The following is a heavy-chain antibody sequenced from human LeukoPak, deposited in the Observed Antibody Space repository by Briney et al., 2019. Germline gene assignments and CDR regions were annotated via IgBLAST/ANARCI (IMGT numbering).Heavy chain of an antibody. V-gene: IGHV3-7*01. J-gene: IGHJ4*02. CDR3: ARAYCTNGVCYHFDY. CDR1: GFTFSSYA. CDR2: IKQDGSEK. D-gene: IGHD2-8*01. Sequence: GGSLRLSCAASGFTFSSYAMSWVRQAPGKGLEWVANIKQDGSEKYYVDSVKGRFTISRDNAKNSLYLQMNSLRAEDTAVYYCARAYCTNGVCYHFDYWGQGTLVTVSS.